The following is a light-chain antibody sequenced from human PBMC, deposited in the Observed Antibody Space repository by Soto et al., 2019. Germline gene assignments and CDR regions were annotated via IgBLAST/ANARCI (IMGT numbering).Light chain of an antibody. CDR2: WAS. V-gene: IGKV4-1*01. J-gene: IGKJ4*01. CDR1: QSVLYTSNSKNY. CDR3: QQYYLPLS. Sequence: DIVMTQSPDSLTVSLGERATINCKSSQSVLYTSNSKNYLAWYQQKPGQPPKLLIYWASTRESGVPDRFSGSGSGTDFTLTLSSLQPEGAALYYCQQYYLPLSFAGRTKVEIK.